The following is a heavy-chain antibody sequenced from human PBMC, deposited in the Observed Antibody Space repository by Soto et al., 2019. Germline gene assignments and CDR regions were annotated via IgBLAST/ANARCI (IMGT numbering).Heavy chain of an antibody. CDR2: IIPIFGTA. CDR3: ARDRYSSGWPPFWFDP. J-gene: IGHJ5*02. CDR1: GGTFSSYA. D-gene: IGHD6-19*01. V-gene: IGHV1-69*01. Sequence: QVQLVQSGAEVKKPGSSVKVSCKASGGTFSSYAISWVRQAPGQGLEWMGGIIPIFGTANYAQKFQGRVTITADESASTAYMELSCLRSEDTAVYYCARDRYSSGWPPFWFDPWGQGTLVTVSS.